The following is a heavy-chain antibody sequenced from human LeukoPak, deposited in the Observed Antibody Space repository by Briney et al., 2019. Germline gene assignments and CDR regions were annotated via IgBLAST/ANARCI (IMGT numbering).Heavy chain of an antibody. J-gene: IGHJ4*02. V-gene: IGHV3-7*01. D-gene: IGHD2-15*01. CDR1: GFTFSSYW. CDR2: TNQEGSEK. Sequence: GGSLRLSCAASGFTFSSYWMSWVRQAPGKGLEWVANTNQEGSEKYYVDSVKGRFTISRDNAKNSLYLQMNTLRVEDTAVYYCASIMVVAATDFDTWGQGTLVTVSS. CDR3: ASIMVVAATDFDT.